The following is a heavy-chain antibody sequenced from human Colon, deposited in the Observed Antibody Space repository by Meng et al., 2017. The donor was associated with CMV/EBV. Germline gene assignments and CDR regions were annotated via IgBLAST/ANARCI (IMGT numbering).Heavy chain of an antibody. CDR2: ISSSSSYI. D-gene: IGHD1-14*01. J-gene: IGHJ5*02. V-gene: IGHV3-21*01. CDR1: GFTFSSYS. Sequence: AYGFTFSSYSMNWVRQAPGKGLEWVSSISSSSSYIYYADSVKGRFTISRDNAKNSLYLQMNSLRAEDTAVYYCARGTGQSYNWFDPWGQGTLVTVSS. CDR3: ARGTGQSYNWFDP.